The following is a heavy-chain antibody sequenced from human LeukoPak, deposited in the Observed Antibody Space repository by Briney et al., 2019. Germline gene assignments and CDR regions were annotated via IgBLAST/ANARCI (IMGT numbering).Heavy chain of an antibody. Sequence: HPGGSLRLSCAASGFTFSSYWMHWVRHAPGKGLVWVSRINSDGSSTSYADSVKGRFTISRDNAKNTLYLQMNSLRAEDTAVYYCARGHCSGGSCYWYYYMDVWGKGTTVTISS. CDR1: GFTFSSYW. V-gene: IGHV3-74*01. D-gene: IGHD2-15*01. J-gene: IGHJ6*03. CDR3: ARGHCSGGSCYWYYYMDV. CDR2: INSDGSST.